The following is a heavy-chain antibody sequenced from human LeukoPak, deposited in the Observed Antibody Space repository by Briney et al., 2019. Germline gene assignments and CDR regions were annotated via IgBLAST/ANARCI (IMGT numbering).Heavy chain of an antibody. CDR2: ISCDATNE. J-gene: IGHJ4*02. CDR1: GFTFNFFS. D-gene: IGHD3-10*01. V-gene: IGHV3-30*04. CDR3: VRDFASGSYYNLFDY. Sequence: GRSLRLSCAASGFTFNFFSMYWVRQSPGKGLEWVAVISCDATNEYYADSVKGRFTISRDDSKSTLYLQMNSLRAEDTAVYYCVRDFASGSYYNLFDYWGQGTLVTDSS.